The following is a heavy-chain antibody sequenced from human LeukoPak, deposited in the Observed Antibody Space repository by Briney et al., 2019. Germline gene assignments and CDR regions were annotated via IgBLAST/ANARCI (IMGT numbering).Heavy chain of an antibody. CDR3: AAAGYYDSSGYPSFDY. Sequence: ASVKVSCKASGYTFTGYYMHWVRQAPGQGLEWMGWINPNSGGTNYAQKFQGRVTMTRDTSISTAYMELSRLRSDDTAVYYCAAAGYYDSSGYPSFDYWGQGTLVTVSS. CDR2: INPNSGGT. CDR1: GYTFTGYY. V-gene: IGHV1-2*02. D-gene: IGHD3-22*01. J-gene: IGHJ4*02.